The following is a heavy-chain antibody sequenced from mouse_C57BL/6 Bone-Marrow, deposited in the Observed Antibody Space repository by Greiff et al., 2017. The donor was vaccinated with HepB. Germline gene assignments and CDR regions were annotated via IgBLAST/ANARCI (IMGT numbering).Heavy chain of an antibody. V-gene: IGHV7-1*01. CDR1: GFTFSDFY. CDR3: ARDDYYGYFDV. Sequence: EVQVVDSGGGLVQSGRSLRLSCATSGFTFSDFYMEWVRQAPGKGLEWIAASRNKANDYTTEYSASVKGRFIVARDTSQSILYLQMNALRAEDTAIYYCARDDYYGYFDVWGTGTTVTVSS. CDR2: SRNKANDYTT. J-gene: IGHJ1*03.